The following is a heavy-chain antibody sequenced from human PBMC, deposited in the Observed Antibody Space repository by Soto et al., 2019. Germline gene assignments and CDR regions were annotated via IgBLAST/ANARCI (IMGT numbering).Heavy chain of an antibody. CDR2: IIPILGIA. V-gene: IGHV1-69*02. J-gene: IGHJ5*02. D-gene: IGHD6-19*01. CDR3: ARTLGIAVAGTVNWFDP. CDR1: GGTFSSYT. Sequence: QVQLVQSGAEVKKPGSSVKVSCKASGGTFSSYTISWVRQAPGQGLEWMGRIIPILGIANYAQKFQGRVTITADKSTSTAYMGRSSLRSEDTAVYYCARTLGIAVAGTVNWFDPWCQGTLVTVSS.